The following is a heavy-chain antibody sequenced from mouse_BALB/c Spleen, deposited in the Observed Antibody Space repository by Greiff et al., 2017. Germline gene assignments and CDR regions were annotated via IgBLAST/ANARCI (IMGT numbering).Heavy chain of an antibody. CDR1: GFTFSSFG. V-gene: IGHV5-17*02. D-gene: IGHD1-1*01. J-gene: IGHJ4*01. CDR3: ARSPFYYYGSSYGAMDY. Sequence: EVKLVESGGGLVQPGGSQKLSCAASGFTFSSFGMHWVRQAPEKGLEWVAYISSGSSTIYYADTVKGRFTISRDNPKNTLFLQMTSLRSEDTAMYYCARSPFYYYGSSYGAMDYWGQGTSVTVSS. CDR2: ISSGSSTI.